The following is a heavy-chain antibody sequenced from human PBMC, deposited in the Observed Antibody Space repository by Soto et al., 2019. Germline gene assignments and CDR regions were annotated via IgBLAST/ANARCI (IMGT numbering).Heavy chain of an antibody. Sequence: ASVKVSCKASGGTFSSYTISWVRQAPGQGLEWMGWISTYNGIANYAQRLQGRVTMTTDTSTNTAYMELRSLRSDDTAVYYCARLYIVGTTMSYGMDVWGQGTTVTVSS. V-gene: IGHV1-18*01. D-gene: IGHD1-26*01. J-gene: IGHJ6*02. CDR3: ARLYIVGTTMSYGMDV. CDR2: ISTYNGIA. CDR1: GGTFSSYT.